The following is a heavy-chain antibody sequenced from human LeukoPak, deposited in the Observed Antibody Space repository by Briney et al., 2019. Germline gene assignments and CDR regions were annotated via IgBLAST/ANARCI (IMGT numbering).Heavy chain of an antibody. CDR1: GGSFSGYY. Sequence: PSETLSLTCAVYGGSFSGYYWSWIRQPPGKGLEWIGEINHSGSTNYNPSLKSRVTISVDTSKNQFSLKLNSVTAADTAVYYCAIRVFGWFGDLDYWGQGTLVTVSS. CDR3: AIRVFGWFGDLDY. CDR2: INHSGST. V-gene: IGHV4-34*01. J-gene: IGHJ4*02. D-gene: IGHD3-10*01.